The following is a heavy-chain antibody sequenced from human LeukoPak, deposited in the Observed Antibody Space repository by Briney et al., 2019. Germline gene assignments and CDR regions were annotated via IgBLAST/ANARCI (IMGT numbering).Heavy chain of an antibody. CDR2: INHSGST. CDR1: GGSFSGYY. J-gene: IGHJ4*02. D-gene: IGHD3-9*01. Sequence: SETLSLTCAVYGGSFSGYYWSWIRQPPGKGLEWIGEINHSGSTNYNPSLKSRVTISVDTSKNQFSLKLSSVTAADTAVYYCARLIGWYHILTGYLGYFDYWGQGTLVTVSS. V-gene: IGHV4-34*01. CDR3: ARLIGWYHILTGYLGYFDY.